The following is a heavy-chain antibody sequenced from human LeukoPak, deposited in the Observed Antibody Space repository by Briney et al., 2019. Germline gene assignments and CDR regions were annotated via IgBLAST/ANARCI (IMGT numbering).Heavy chain of an antibody. D-gene: IGHD5-18*01. CDR2: ISPNTGGT. Sequence: ASVKVSCKASEYTFTDYYIHWIRQAPGQGLEWMGRISPNTGGTDHAQEFRDKITMTRDTSISTAYIELSRLISDDSAVYYCARGGRSGYRYFDYWGQGTLVTVSS. J-gene: IGHJ4*02. CDR3: ARGGRSGYRYFDY. V-gene: IGHV1-2*06. CDR1: EYTFTDYY.